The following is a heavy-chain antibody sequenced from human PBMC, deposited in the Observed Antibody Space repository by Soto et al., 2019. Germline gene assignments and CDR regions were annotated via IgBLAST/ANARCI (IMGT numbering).Heavy chain of an antibody. V-gene: IGHV3-9*01. Sequence: GGSLRLSCAASGFTFDDYAMHWVRQAPGKGLEWVSGISWNSGSIGYADSVKGRFTISRDNAKNSLYLQMNSLRAEDTALYYCAKAPCSGGSCYEFDPWGQGTLVTLSS. J-gene: IGHJ5*02. D-gene: IGHD2-15*01. CDR2: ISWNSGSI. CDR1: GFTFDDYA. CDR3: AKAPCSGGSCYEFDP.